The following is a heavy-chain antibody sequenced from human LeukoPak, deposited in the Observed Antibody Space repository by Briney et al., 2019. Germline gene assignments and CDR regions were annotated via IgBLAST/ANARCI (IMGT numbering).Heavy chain of an antibody. CDR1: GFSFSNYG. Sequence: GGSLRLSCAASGFSFSNYGMNWVRQAPGKGLAWVSGISRSGDTTYAAASVKGRFTITNDNSENTLFLQMGSLGADDTAVYFCARNRPAGYDYDYGFELQHWGQGTLVTVSS. J-gene: IGHJ1*01. CDR3: ARNRPAGYDYDYGFELQH. CDR2: ISRSGDTT. V-gene: IGHV3-23*01. D-gene: IGHD4/OR15-4a*01.